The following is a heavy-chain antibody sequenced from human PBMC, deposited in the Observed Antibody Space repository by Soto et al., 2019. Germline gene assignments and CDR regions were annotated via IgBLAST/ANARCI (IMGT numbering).Heavy chain of an antibody. CDR1: GGSVTSGSFY. D-gene: IGHD3-10*01. V-gene: IGHV4-61*01. J-gene: IGHJ6*02. CDR2: IYDSGSS. CDR3: ARTYSYGPRRGRSMDV. Sequence: SETLSLTCTVSGGSVTSGSFYWGWIRQPPGKGLEWIGYIYDSGSSSYNPSLKSRVTILVDTSKNQFSLKLSSVTAADTAMYYCARTYSYGPRRGRSMDVWGQGTTVTVS.